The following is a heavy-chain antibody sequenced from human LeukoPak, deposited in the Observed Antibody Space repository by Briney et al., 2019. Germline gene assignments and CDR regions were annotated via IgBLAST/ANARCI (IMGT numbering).Heavy chain of an antibody. Sequence: GGSLRLSCAASGFTVSSNYMSWVRQAPGKGLEWVSVIYSGGNTYYADSVKGRITISRDNSKNTVYLQMNSLRAEDTAVYYCARDEPVAAAGWFAFDIWGQGTMVTVSS. J-gene: IGHJ3*02. CDR1: GFTVSSNY. V-gene: IGHV3-53*01. CDR2: IYSGGNT. D-gene: IGHD6-13*01. CDR3: ARDEPVAAAGWFAFDI.